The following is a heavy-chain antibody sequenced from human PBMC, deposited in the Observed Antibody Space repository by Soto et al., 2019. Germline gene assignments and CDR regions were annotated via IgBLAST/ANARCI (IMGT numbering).Heavy chain of an antibody. CDR2: IYNDGTT. V-gene: IGHV3-66*01. CDR1: GFSVSDNF. J-gene: IGHJ4*02. CDR3: ARDTHSAVRSDW. Sequence: LVESGGGLVQAGASLRLSCAVSGFSVSDNFMTWVRQAPGKGLEWISVIYNDGTTYHADSVEGRFIASRDNSQNRLYLQMNNLRVEDSAVYFCARDTHSAVRSDWWGQGNLVTVAS. D-gene: IGHD3-9*01.